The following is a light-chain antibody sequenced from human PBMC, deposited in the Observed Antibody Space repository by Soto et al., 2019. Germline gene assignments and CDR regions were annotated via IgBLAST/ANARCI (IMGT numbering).Light chain of an antibody. CDR1: QSFRGL. V-gene: IGKV3-11*01. CDR3: QQRHMWPIT. Sequence: EIGLTQSPATLSLSTGERATLSCRASQSFRGLLAWYQQKPGQAPRLLIYDAYNRATGIPPRFSGSGSGTDFTLTISSLEPEDSAVYYCQQRHMWPITFGQGTRLEVK. J-gene: IGKJ5*01. CDR2: DAY.